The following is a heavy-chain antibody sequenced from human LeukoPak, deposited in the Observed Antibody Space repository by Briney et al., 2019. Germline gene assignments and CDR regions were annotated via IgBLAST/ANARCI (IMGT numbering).Heavy chain of an antibody. CDR2: IIPIFGTA. CDR1: GGTFSSYA. D-gene: IGHD3-22*01. V-gene: IGHV1-69*01. CDR3: ARDPEHYYDL. J-gene: IGHJ4*02. Sequence: SVKVSCKASGGTFSSYAISWVRQAPGQGLGWMGGIIPIFGTANYAQKFQGRVTITADESTSTAYMELSSLRSEDTAVYYCARDPEHYYDLWGQGTLVTVSS.